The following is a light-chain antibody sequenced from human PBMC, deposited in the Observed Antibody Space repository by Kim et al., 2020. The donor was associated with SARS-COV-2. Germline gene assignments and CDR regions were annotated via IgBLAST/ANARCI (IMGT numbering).Light chain of an antibody. Sequence: GQRVTISGSRSSSNIGRNTVNWYHQFPGTAPKLLIYNNNQRPSGVPHRFSGSKSGTSASLAISGLQSEDEADYYCATWDDSVGGRVFGGGTQLTVL. J-gene: IGLJ3*02. V-gene: IGLV1-44*01. CDR1: SSNIGRNT. CDR2: NNN. CDR3: ATWDDSVGGRV.